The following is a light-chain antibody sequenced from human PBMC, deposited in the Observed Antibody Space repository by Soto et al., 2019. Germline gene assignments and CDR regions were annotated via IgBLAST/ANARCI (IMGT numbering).Light chain of an antibody. CDR2: GAS. CDR1: QSISSN. CDR3: QQYGTSPPLT. V-gene: IGKV3-20*01. Sequence: EIVMTQSPATLSVSPGERGTLSCRASQSISSNLAWYQQKPGQAPRLLIYGASSRATGIPDRFSGSGSATDFTLTISRLEPEDFAVYYCQQYGTSPPLTFGGGTKVDIK. J-gene: IGKJ4*01.